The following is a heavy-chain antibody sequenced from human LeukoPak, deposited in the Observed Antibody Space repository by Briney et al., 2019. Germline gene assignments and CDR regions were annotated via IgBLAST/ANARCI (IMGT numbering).Heavy chain of an antibody. D-gene: IGHD6-6*01. V-gene: IGHV3-23*01. Sequence: GGSLRLSCAASGFTFSSYAMSWVRQAPGKGLEWVSAISGSGGSTYYADSVKGRFTISRDNSKNTLYLQMDSLRAEDTAVYYCAKDGGIAARPYYFDYWGQGTLVTVSS. J-gene: IGHJ4*02. CDR3: AKDGGIAARPYYFDY. CDR1: GFTFSSYA. CDR2: ISGSGGST.